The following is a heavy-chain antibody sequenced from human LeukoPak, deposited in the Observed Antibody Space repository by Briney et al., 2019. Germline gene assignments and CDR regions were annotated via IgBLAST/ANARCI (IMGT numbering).Heavy chain of an antibody. V-gene: IGHV4-31*03. CDR2: IYYSGST. D-gene: IGHD3-22*01. CDR1: GGSISSGGYY. J-gene: IGHJ1*01. Sequence: SETLSLTCTVSGGSISSGGYYWSWIRQHPGKGLEWIGYIYYSGSTYYNPSLKSRVTISVDTSKNQFSLKLSSVTAADTAVYYCASRAYYYDSSGYYFQHWGQGTLVTVSS. CDR3: ASRAYYYDSSGYYFQH.